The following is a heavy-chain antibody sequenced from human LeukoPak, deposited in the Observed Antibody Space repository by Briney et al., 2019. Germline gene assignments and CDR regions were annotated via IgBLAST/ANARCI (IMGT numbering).Heavy chain of an antibody. CDR2: TFPGDSDT. Sequence: HGESLKISCKASGYSFTTNWIGWVRQMPGQGLEWMGITFPGDSDTRYSPSFQGQVTISADKSISTAYLQWRSLKASDTAIYYCAKSSYRGAIAAAGVDYWGQGTLVTVSS. CDR3: AKSSYRGAIAAAGVDY. J-gene: IGHJ4*02. D-gene: IGHD6-13*01. V-gene: IGHV5-51*01. CDR1: GYSFTTNW.